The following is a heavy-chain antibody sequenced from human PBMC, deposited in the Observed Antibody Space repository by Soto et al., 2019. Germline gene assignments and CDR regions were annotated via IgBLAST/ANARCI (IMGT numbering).Heavy chain of an antibody. CDR2: INHSGST. Sequence: SETLSLTCTVSGGYINNHDWSWIRQPPGKGLEWIGEINHSGSTNYNPSLKSRVTISVDTSKNQFSLKLSSVTAADTAVYYCAGSQGDIVVVPAARLRFGDAFDIWGQGTMVTVSS. V-gene: IGHV4-34*01. CDR1: GGYINNHD. CDR3: AGSQGDIVVVPAARLRFGDAFDI. D-gene: IGHD2-2*01. J-gene: IGHJ3*02.